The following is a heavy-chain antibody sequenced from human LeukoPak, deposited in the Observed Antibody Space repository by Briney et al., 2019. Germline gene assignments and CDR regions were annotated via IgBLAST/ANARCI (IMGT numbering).Heavy chain of an antibody. Sequence: GGSLRLSCAASGFTFSSYGMHWVRQAPGKGLEWVAVIWYDGSNKYYADSVKGRFTISRDNSKNTLYLQMNSLRAEDTAVYYCARLSMIVGARGAFDIWGQGTMVTVSS. V-gene: IGHV3-33*01. CDR2: IWYDGSNK. D-gene: IGHD3-22*01. CDR3: ARLSMIVGARGAFDI. J-gene: IGHJ3*02. CDR1: GFTFSSYG.